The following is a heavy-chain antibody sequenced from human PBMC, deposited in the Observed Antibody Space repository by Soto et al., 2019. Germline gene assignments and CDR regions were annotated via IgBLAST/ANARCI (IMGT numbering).Heavy chain of an antibody. V-gene: IGHV1-18*04. CDR2: ISAYNGNT. CDR3: ARDRAAAGRNHYYGMDV. D-gene: IGHD6-13*01. J-gene: IGHJ6*02. Sequence: ASVKVSCKASGYTFTSYGISWVRQAPGQGLEWMGWISAYNGNTNYAQKLQGRVTMTTDTSTSTAYMELRSLRSDDTAVYYCARDRAAAGRNHYYGMDVWGQGTTVTVSS. CDR1: GYTFTSYG.